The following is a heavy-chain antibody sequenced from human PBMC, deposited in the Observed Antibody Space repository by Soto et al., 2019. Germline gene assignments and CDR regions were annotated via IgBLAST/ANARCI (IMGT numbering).Heavy chain of an antibody. CDR3: AKDLAHRYCGGDCYPGL. Sequence: GGSLRLSCAASGFTFSSYGMHWVRQAPGKGLEWVAVISYDGSNKYYADSVKGRFTISRDNSKNTLYLQMNSLRAEDTAVYYCAKDLAHRYCGGDCYPGLWGQGTLVTVSS. V-gene: IGHV3-30*18. J-gene: IGHJ4*02. CDR1: GFTFSSYG. D-gene: IGHD2-21*02. CDR2: ISYDGSNK.